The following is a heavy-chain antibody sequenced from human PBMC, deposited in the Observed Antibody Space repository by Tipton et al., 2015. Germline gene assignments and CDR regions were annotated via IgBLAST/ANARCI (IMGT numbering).Heavy chain of an antibody. V-gene: IGHV4-59*01. CDR3: ARSNYDLLTGYSRSFDY. CDR2: IRYSGST. CDR1: GDSINRYY. J-gene: IGHJ4*02. D-gene: IGHD3-9*01. Sequence: TLSLTCSVSGDSINRYYWSWIRQPPGKELEWIGYIRYSGSTNYNPSLKSRVTISVDTSKTQFSLKVSSVTAADTAVYYCARSNYDLLTGYSRSFDYWGRGTLVTVSS.